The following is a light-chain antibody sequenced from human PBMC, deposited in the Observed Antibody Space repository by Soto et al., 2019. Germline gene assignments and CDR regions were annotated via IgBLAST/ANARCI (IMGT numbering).Light chain of an antibody. CDR2: EVT. V-gene: IGLV2-14*01. CDR3: VSYRSGTTLV. CDR1: SSDVGGYNY. J-gene: IGLJ3*02. Sequence: QSVLTQPASVSGSPGQSISISCTGTSSDVGGYNYVSWYQQHPGKAPKLIIYEVTNRPPGVSNRFSGSKSGNTASLTISGLQAEDVADYYCVSYRSGTTLVFGGGTKLTVL.